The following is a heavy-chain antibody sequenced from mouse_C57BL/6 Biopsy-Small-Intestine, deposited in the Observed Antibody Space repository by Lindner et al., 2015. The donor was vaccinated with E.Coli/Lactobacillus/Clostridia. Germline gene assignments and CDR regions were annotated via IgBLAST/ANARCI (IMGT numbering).Heavy chain of an antibody. CDR3: AEGDYGFAY. CDR1: GYVFSDFW. D-gene: IGHD2-4*01. V-gene: IGHV1-82*01. CDR2: IYPGDGDT. Sequence: VQLQESGPELVKPGASVKISCKASGYVFSDFWMNWVIQRPGKGLEWIGRIYPGDGDTNYNGKFKGKATLTADKSSSTVYIQLSSLTSEDSAVYFCAEGDYGFAYWGQGTLVTVSA. J-gene: IGHJ3*01.